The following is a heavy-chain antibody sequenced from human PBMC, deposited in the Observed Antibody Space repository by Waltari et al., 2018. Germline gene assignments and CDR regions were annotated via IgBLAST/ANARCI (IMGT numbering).Heavy chain of an antibody. CDR2: IDSDGSST. Sequence: DVQLVESGVGSVQPWGPLRLSCTASALTFSTSWMHWGRHGPGTGRMWVSRIDSDGSSTSYEDSVRGRFTISRDNAKNTLYLQMNSVRDEDTAVYYCGRARVQGVKYFDYWGRGTLVTVSS. D-gene: IGHD3-10*01. CDR1: ALTFSTSW. J-gene: IGHJ4*02. CDR3: GRARVQGVKYFDY. V-gene: IGHV3-74*01.